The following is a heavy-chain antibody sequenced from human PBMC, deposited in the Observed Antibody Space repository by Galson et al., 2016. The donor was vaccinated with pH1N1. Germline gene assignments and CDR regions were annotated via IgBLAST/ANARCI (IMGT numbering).Heavy chain of an antibody. Sequence: SLRLSCAASGFPFSNAWMSWVRQAPGKGLKWVGRVKNKIDGETTDYATFVKGRFTVSRDDAKSTLYLQMNRLQTDDTGVYYCATENYIREFEADAFDIWGQGAMVIVSS. D-gene: IGHD1-7*01. V-gene: IGHV3-15*01. CDR3: ATENYIREFEADAFDI. CDR1: GFPFSNAW. J-gene: IGHJ3*02. CDR2: VKNKIDGETT.